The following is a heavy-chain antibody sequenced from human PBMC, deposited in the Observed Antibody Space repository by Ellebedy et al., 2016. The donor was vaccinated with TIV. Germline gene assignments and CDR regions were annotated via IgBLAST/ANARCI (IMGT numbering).Heavy chain of an antibody. D-gene: IGHD2-2*01. Sequence: ASVKVSXXASGYTFTGYYMHWVRQAPGQGLEWMGWINPNSGGTNYAQKFQGRVTMTRDTSISTAYMELSRLRSDDTAVYYCARSCSSTSCSHYYYYGMDVWGQGTTVTVSS. CDR2: INPNSGGT. V-gene: IGHV1-2*02. CDR3: ARSCSSTSCSHYYYYGMDV. CDR1: GYTFTGYY. J-gene: IGHJ6*02.